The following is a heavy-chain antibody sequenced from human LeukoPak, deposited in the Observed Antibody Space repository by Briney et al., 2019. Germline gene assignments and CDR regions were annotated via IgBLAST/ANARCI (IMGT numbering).Heavy chain of an antibody. CDR3: AREFTQRDY. CDR2: ISGSDGTI. Sequence: GGSLRLSCVASGFTFSDYYMSWIRQAPGKGLEWVSYISGSDGTIKYADSVKGRFTISRDNAKNSLYLQMNSLRIEDTAVYYCAREFTQRDYWGQGTLVTVSS. J-gene: IGHJ4*02. V-gene: IGHV3-11*01. CDR1: GFTFSDYY.